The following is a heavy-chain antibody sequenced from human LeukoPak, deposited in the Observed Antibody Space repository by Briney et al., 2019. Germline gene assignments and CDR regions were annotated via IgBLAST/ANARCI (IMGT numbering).Heavy chain of an antibody. V-gene: IGHV4-39*01. CDR2: IYYSGST. D-gene: IGHD3-3*01. J-gene: IGHJ4*02. CDR1: GGSISSSSYY. Sequence: SETLSLTCTVSGGSISSSSYYWGWIRQPPGKGLEWIGSIYYSGSTYYNPSLKSRVTISVDTSKNQFSLKLSSVTAADTAVYYCARHDGDLWSGYSVNWGQGTLVTVSS. CDR3: ARHDGDLWSGYSVN.